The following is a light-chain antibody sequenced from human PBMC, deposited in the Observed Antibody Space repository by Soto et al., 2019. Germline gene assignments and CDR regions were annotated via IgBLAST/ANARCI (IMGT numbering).Light chain of an antibody. CDR2: LGS. V-gene: IGKV2-28*01. Sequence: DVVMTQSPLSLPVTPGEPASISCRSSQSLLHSDGNKYLDWYLQKLVQSPQLLIYLGSTRAAGVTDRFSASRSGTDVKLKISRVQAEDVRLSDCMRAQQGPITFGTGTRLEIK. CDR3: MRAQQGPIT. J-gene: IGKJ5*01. CDR1: QSLLHSDGNKY.